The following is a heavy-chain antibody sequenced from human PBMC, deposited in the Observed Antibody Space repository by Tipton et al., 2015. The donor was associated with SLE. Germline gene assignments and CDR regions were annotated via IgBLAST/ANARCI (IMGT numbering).Heavy chain of an antibody. CDR1: GFSFSSYS. D-gene: IGHD2-21*01. Sequence: SLRLSCAASGFSFSSYSMNWVRQAPGKGLEWVSGISWNSGNIDYADSVKGRFIISRDNSKNTLYLQMSGLRAEDTAVYYCARTAVVIGSRDYFDYWGQGTLVTVSS. J-gene: IGHJ4*02. CDR2: ISWNSGNI. CDR3: ARTAVVIGSRDYFDY. V-gene: IGHV3-48*01.